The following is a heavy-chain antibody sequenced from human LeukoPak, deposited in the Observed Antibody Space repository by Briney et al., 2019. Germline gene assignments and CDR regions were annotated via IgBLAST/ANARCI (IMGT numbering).Heavy chain of an antibody. Sequence: KPGGSLRLSCAASVFTFSNTWMNWVRQAPGKGLEWVGRIKRIIDGGTTDYAAPVKGRFTVSRDDSINTLYLQMSSLKTEDTAVYYSAAQGGSGDLRYWGQGTLVTVSS. J-gene: IGHJ4*02. V-gene: IGHV3-15*01. CDR3: AAQGGSGDLRY. CDR2: IKRIIDGGTT. D-gene: IGHD4-17*01. CDR1: VFTFSNTW.